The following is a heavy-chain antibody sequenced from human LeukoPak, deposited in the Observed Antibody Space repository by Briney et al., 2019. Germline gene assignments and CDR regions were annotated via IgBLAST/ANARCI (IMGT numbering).Heavy chain of an antibody. CDR2: ISGSGGST. D-gene: IGHD3-22*01. J-gene: IGHJ5*02. CDR1: GFTFSSYG. V-gene: IGHV3-23*01. Sequence: PGGSLRLSCAASGFTFSSYGMSWVRQAPGKGLEWVSAISGSGGSTYYADSVKGRFTISRDNSKNTLYLQMNSLRAEDTAVYYCAKAFYYDSSGNWSDPWGQGTLVTVSS. CDR3: AKAFYYDSSGNWSDP.